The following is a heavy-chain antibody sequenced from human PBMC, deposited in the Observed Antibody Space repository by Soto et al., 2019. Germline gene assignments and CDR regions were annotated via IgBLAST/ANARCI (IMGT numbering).Heavy chain of an antibody. J-gene: IGHJ4*02. Sequence: GASVKVSCKASGGNFSSYAISWVRQAPGQGLEWMGGIIPIFGTANYAQKFQGRVTITADESTSTAYMELSSLRSEDTAVYYCAGFLYGSGSYYTDYWGQGTLVTVSS. CDR1: GGNFSSYA. CDR2: IIPIFGTA. CDR3: AGFLYGSGSYYTDY. D-gene: IGHD3-10*01. V-gene: IGHV1-69*13.